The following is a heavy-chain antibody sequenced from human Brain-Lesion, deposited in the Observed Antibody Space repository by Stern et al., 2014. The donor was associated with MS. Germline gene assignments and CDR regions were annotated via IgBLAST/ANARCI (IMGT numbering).Heavy chain of an antibody. CDR3: ARFPASRPHVFDS. CDR1: GGSISSSNW. V-gene: IGHV4-4*02. CDR2: SDHSGRT. D-gene: IGHD6-13*01. Sequence: QVQLVESGPGLVKPSGTLSLTCAVSGGSISSSNWWSWVRPSPGKGVGRVGESDHSGRTIYNPSLKSRVTGSVDKSTNRVSPNLRCVPAADAAVYFCARFPASRPHVFDSWGQGTLVTVSS. J-gene: IGHJ4*02.